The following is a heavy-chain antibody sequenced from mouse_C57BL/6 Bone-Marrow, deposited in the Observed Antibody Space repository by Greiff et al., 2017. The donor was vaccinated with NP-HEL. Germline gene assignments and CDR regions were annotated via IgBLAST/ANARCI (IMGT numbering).Heavy chain of an antibody. V-gene: IGHV1-15*01. CDR1: GYTFTDYA. Sequence: VQLQQSGAELVRPGASVTLSCKASGYTFTDYAMHWVKQTPVHGLEWIGAIDPETGGTAYNQKFKGKAILTADKSSSTAYMELRSLTSEDSAVYYCTRERWSYAMDDWGQGTSVTVSS. J-gene: IGHJ4*01. CDR2: IDPETGGT. D-gene: IGHD2-3*01. CDR3: TRERWSYAMDD.